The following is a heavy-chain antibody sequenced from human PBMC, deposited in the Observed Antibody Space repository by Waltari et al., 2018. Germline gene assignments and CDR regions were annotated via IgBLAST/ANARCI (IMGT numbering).Heavy chain of an antibody. V-gene: IGHV3-23*01. J-gene: IGHJ2*01. CDR3: AKDRSRNGDYVGWYFDL. CDR1: GFTFSSYA. CDR2: ISGSGGST. Sequence: EVQLLGSGGGLVQPGGSLRLSCAASGFTFSSYAMSWVRQAPGKGMGWVSAISGSGGSTYYADSVKGRFTISRDNSKNTLYLQMNSLRAEDTAVYYCAKDRSRNGDYVGWYFDLWGRGTLVTVSS. D-gene: IGHD4-17*01.